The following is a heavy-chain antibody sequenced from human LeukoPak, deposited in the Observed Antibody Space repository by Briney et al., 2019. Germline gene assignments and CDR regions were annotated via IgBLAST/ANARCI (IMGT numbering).Heavy chain of an antibody. V-gene: IGHV4-34*01. CDR3: ASINTAMVTGIDY. CDR2: INHSGST. D-gene: IGHD5-18*01. Sequence: SETLSLTCAVYGGSFSGYYWSWIRQPPGKGLEWIGEINHSGSTNYNPSLKSRVTISVDTPKNQFSLKLSSVTAADTAVYYCASINTAMVTGIDYWGQGTLVTVSS. J-gene: IGHJ4*02. CDR1: GGSFSGYY.